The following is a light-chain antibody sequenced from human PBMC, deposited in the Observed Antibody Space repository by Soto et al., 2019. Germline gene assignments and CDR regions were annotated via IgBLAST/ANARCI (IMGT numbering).Light chain of an antibody. CDR3: QTWGTRIHGNWV. CDR1: SGHTTYA. V-gene: IGLV4-69*01. Sequence: QLVLTQSPSASASLGASVKLTCTLSSGHTTYAIAWHQQQPEKGPRYLMKLNSDGSHSKGDGIPDRFSGSSSGAERYLTISSLQSEDEADYYCQTWGTRIHGNWVFGGGTKLTVL. CDR2: LNSDGSH. J-gene: IGLJ3*02.